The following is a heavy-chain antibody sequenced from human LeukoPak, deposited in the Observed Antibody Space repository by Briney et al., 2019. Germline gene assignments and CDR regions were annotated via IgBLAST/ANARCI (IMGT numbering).Heavy chain of an antibody. V-gene: IGHV1-8*01. D-gene: IGHD6-13*01. J-gene: IGHJ4*02. CDR3: ARGQYSNTFDY. Sequence: ASVKVSCKASGYTFTSYDISWVRQATGQGLEWMGWMNPNSGNTGYAQKFQGRVTMTRNTSITTAYMELSSLRSEDTAVYFCARGQYSNTFDYWGQGTLVTVSS. CDR1: GYTFTSYD. CDR2: MNPNSGNT.